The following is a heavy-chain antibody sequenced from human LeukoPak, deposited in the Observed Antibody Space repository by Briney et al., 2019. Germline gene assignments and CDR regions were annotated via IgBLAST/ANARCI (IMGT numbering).Heavy chain of an antibody. Sequence: GGSLRLSCTVSGFTVSSNSMSWVRQAPGKGLEWVSFIYSGTIHYSDSVKGRFTISRDNSKNTLYLQMNSLRAEDTAVYYCARRAGAYSHPYDYWGQGALVTVSS. CDR1: GFTVSSNS. CDR3: ARRAGAYSHPYDY. V-gene: IGHV3-53*01. CDR2: IYSGTI. D-gene: IGHD4/OR15-4a*01. J-gene: IGHJ4*02.